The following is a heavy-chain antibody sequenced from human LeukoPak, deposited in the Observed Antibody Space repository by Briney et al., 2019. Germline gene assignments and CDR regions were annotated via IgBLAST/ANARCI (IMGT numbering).Heavy chain of an antibody. CDR3: AKKVATIDY. V-gene: IGHV3-9*01. CDR2: ISWNSGSI. Sequence: GGSLRLSCAASGFTFDDYAMHWVRHAPGKGLEWVSGISWNSGSIGYADSVKGRFTISRDNSKNTLYLQMNSLRAEDTAVYYWAKKVATIDYWGQGTLVTVSS. CDR1: GFTFDDYA. D-gene: IGHD5-12*01. J-gene: IGHJ4*02.